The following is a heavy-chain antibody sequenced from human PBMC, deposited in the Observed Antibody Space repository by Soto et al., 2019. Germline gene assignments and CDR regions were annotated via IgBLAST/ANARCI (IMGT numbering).Heavy chain of an antibody. CDR3: ARDLITMVRGVSIYGMDV. D-gene: IGHD3-10*01. J-gene: IGHJ6*02. CDR1: GFTFSSYS. CDR2: ISSSSYI. V-gene: IGHV3-21*01. Sequence: GGSLRLSCAASGFTFSSYSMNWVRQAPGKGLEWVSSISSSSYIYYADSVKGRFTISRDNAKNSLYLQMNSLRAEDTAVYYCARDLITMVRGVSIYGMDVWGQGTTVTVSS.